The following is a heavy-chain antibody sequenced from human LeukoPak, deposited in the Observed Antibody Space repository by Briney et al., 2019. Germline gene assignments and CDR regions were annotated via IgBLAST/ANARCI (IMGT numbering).Heavy chain of an antibody. CDR1: GFTFDDYA. J-gene: IGHJ4*02. CDR3: VRFDY. CDR2: ISWNSGSI. Sequence: GRSLRLSCAASGFTFDDYAMHWVRQAPGKGLEWVSGISWNSGSIGYADSVKGRFTISRDNAKNSLYLQMNSLRAEDTALYYCVRFDYWGQGTRVTVSS. V-gene: IGHV3-9*01.